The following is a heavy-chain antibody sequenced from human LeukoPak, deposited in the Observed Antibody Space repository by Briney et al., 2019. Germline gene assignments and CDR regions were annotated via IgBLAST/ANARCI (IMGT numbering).Heavy chain of an antibody. CDR1: GGSISSYY. CDR2: IYYSGST. J-gene: IGHJ1*01. Sequence: SETLSLTCTVSGGSISSYYWSWIRQPPGKGLEWIGYIYYSGSTYYSPSLKSRVTISVDTSKNQFSLKLSSVTAADTAVYYCASLTGTTVFFQHWGQGTLVTVSS. D-gene: IGHD1-7*01. V-gene: IGHV4-59*04. CDR3: ASLTGTTVFFQH.